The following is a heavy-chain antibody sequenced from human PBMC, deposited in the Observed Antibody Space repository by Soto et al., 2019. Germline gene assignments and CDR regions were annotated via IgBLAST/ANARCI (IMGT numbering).Heavy chain of an antibody. CDR1: GFTFSSYW. J-gene: IGHJ4*02. D-gene: IGHD2-15*01. V-gene: IGHV3-74*01. CDR2: INSDGSST. CDR3: ARTSLVVPAATREDY. Sequence: EVQLVESGGGLVQPGGSLRLSCAASGFTFSSYWMHWVRQAPGKGRVWVSRINSDGSSTSYADSVKGRFTISRDNAKNTVYLQMNSLRAEDTAVYYCARTSLVVPAATREDYWGQGTLVTVSS.